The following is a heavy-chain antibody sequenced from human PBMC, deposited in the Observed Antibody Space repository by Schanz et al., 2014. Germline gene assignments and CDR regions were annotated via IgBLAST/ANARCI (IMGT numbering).Heavy chain of an antibody. J-gene: IGHJ4*02. CDR2: MNESHSTI. Sequence: CEVELVEPGGSLRLSCAASGFSFSSYAMGWVRQARGKGLEWVSAMNESHSTIYYADSVKGRFTISSDNSKSTLYLQMSSLRAEDTAVYYCAKSQGSSFDSWGQGTLVTVSS. CDR1: GFSFSSYA. CDR3: AKSQGSSFDS. D-gene: IGHD6-13*01. V-gene: IGHV3-23*01.